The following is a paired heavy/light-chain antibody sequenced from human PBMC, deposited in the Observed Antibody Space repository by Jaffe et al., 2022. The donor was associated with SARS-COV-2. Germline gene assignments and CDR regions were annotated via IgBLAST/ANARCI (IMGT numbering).Heavy chain of an antibody. D-gene: IGHD2-15*01. J-gene: IGHJ5*02. V-gene: IGHV4-34*02. CDR3: ARWWPIRAP. CDR1: GESSAQY. CDR2: ISRDGIT. Sequence: QVQLQQWGAGPLKPSETLSLTCAFYGESSAQYWSWIRQTPGQGLEWIGEISRDGITNYNPSLKSRVIISLDTSKNQLSLQLYYVTAADTAVYYCARWWPIRAPWGQGTLVTVSS.
Light chain of an antibody. Sequence: DVVMTQTPLSLSVTPGQPASISCKSSQNLLHRDGKTYYLYWYLQKSGQPPQLLIYDSSNRFSGVPDRFSGSGSGTDFTLKISRVEPEDVGVYYCMQTEQLPHTFGQGTKLEIK. J-gene: IGKJ2*01. CDR1: QNLLHRDGKTYY. V-gene: IGKV2D-29*01. CDR3: MQTEQLPHT. CDR2: DSS.